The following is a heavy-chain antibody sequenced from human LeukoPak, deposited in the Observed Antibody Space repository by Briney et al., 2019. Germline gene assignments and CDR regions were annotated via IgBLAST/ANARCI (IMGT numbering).Heavy chain of an antibody. Sequence: GGSLRLSCAASGFTFDDYGMSWVRQAPGKGLEWVSGINWNGGSTGYADSVKGRFTISRDNAKNTLYLQMNSLRAEDTAVYHCAKMGNDFWSGYYSGGYFDFWGQGTLVTVSS. CDR1: GFTFDDYG. CDR2: INWNGGST. D-gene: IGHD3-3*01. J-gene: IGHJ4*02. CDR3: AKMGNDFWSGYYSGGYFDF. V-gene: IGHV3-20*01.